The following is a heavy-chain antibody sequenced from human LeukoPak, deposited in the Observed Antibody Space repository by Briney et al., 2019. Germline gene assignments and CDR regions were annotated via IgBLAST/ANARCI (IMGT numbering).Heavy chain of an antibody. V-gene: IGHV1-69*04. CDR2: IIPILGIA. D-gene: IGHD6-19*01. CDR3: ARGIAVAEGPIDY. Sequence: ASVKVSCKASGGTFSSYAISWVRQAPGQGLERMGRIIPILGIANYAQKFQGRVTITADKSTSTAYMELSSLRSEDTAVYYCARGIAVAEGPIDYWGQGTLVTVSS. CDR1: GGTFSSYA. J-gene: IGHJ4*02.